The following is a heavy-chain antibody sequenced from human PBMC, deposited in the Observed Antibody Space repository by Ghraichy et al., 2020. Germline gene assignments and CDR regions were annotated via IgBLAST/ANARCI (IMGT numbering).Heavy chain of an antibody. CDR2: IYYSGST. V-gene: IGHV4-59*01. CDR3: AREGSGSKGGMDV. D-gene: IGHD3-10*01. CDR1: GGSISSYY. J-gene: IGHJ6*02. Sequence: SETLSLTCTVSGGSISSYYWSWIRQPPGKGLEWIGYIYYSGSTNYNPSLKSRVTISVDTSKNQFSLKLSSVTAADTAVYYCAREGSGSKGGMDVWGQGTTVTVSS.